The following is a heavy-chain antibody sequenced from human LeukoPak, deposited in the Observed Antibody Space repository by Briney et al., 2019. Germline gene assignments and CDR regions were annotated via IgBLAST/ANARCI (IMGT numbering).Heavy chain of an antibody. Sequence: SETLSLTCTVSGGSISSSSYYWTWIRQPPGKGLEWIGYIYYSGSTNYNPSLKSRVTISVDTSKNQFSLKLSSVTAADTAVYYCARDRSDYYDSSGYLDYWGQGTLVTVSS. CDR2: IYYSGST. D-gene: IGHD3-22*01. CDR3: ARDRSDYYDSSGYLDY. J-gene: IGHJ4*02. V-gene: IGHV4-61*01. CDR1: GGSISSSSYY.